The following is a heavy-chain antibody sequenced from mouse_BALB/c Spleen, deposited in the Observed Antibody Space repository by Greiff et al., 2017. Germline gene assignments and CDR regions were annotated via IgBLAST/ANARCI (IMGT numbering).Heavy chain of an antibody. Sequence: VQLKESGPGLVKPSQSLSLTCTVTGYSITSDYAWNWIRQFPGNKLEWMGYISYSGSTSYNPSLKSRISITRDTSKNQFFLQLNSVTTEDTATYYCAREDYYRYDGWYFDVWGAGTTVTVSS. CDR1: GYSITSDYA. V-gene: IGHV3-2*02. CDR2: ISYSGST. J-gene: IGHJ1*01. CDR3: AREDYYRYDGWYFDV. D-gene: IGHD2-14*01.